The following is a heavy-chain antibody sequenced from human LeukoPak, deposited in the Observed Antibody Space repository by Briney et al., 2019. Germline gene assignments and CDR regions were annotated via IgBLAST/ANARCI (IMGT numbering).Heavy chain of an antibody. CDR2: VHPDTGYA. D-gene: IGHD1-14*01. V-gene: IGHV1-8*01. Sequence: HRASVKVSCKTSGYPFTTYEINWVRQAAGQGLEWMGWVHPDTGYADYAQKFQGRVTMTSDTSISTAYMELSSPRSDDTAVYFCARGPRNDPWGQGTLVTVSS. J-gene: IGHJ5*02. CDR1: GYPFTTYE. CDR3: ARGPRNDP.